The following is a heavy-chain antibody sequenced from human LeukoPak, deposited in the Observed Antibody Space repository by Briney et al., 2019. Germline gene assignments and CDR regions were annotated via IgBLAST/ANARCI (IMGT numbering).Heavy chain of an antibody. V-gene: IGHV4-30-4*01. Sequence: SQTLSLTCTVSGGSISSGDYYWSWIRQPPGKGLEWIGYIYYSGSTYYNPSLKSRVTISVDTSKDQFSLKLSSVTAADTAVYYCARVYYDWLLFYFDYWGQGTLVTVSS. CDR2: IYYSGST. CDR3: ARVYYDWLLFYFDY. J-gene: IGHJ4*02. CDR1: GGSISSGDYY. D-gene: IGHD3-9*01.